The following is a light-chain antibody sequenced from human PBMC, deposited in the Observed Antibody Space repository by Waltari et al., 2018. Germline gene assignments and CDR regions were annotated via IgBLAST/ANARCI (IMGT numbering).Light chain of an antibody. CDR1: QNIGSY. V-gene: IGKV3-11*01. Sequence: EIVLTQSPATLSLSPGERATLSCRASQNIGSYLAWYQQKPGQPPRVLIYDASTRATGSPARFSGSGSGADFALTSSSLEPDDFAVYYCQQRSNWPRTFGQGTKLEIK. J-gene: IGKJ2*01. CDR2: DAS. CDR3: QQRSNWPRT.